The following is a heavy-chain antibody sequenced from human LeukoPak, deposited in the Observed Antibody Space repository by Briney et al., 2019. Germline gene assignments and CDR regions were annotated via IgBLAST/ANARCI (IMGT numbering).Heavy chain of an antibody. CDR3: ATSITMIVAVDY. D-gene: IGHD3-22*01. J-gene: IGHJ4*02. Sequence: GGSLRLSCAASGFTFSSYAMSWVRQAPGKRLEWVSGISGSGTTYYADSVKGRFTISRDNSKDTLYLQMNSLRAEDTAVYYCATSITMIVAVDYWGQGTLVTVSS. V-gene: IGHV3-23*01. CDR1: GFTFSSYA. CDR2: ISGSGTT.